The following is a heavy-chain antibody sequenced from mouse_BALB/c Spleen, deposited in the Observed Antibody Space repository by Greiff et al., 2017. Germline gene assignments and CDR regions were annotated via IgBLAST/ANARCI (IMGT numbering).Heavy chain of an antibody. CDR2: ISSGGGST. J-gene: IGHJ3*01. CDR1: GFAFSSYD. CDR3: AREGLRRAWFAY. D-gene: IGHD2-2*01. Sequence: VQLKESGGGLVKPGGSLKLSCAASGFAFSSYDMSWVRQTPEKRLEWVAYISSGGGSTYYPDTVKGRFTISRDNAKNTLYLQMSSLKSEDTAMYYCAREGLRRAWFAYWGQGTLVTGSA. V-gene: IGHV5-12-1*01.